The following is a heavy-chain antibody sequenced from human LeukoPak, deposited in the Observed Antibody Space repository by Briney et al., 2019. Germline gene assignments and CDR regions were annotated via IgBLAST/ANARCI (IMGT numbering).Heavy chain of an antibody. J-gene: IGHJ4*02. V-gene: IGHV1-18*01. CDR1: GYTFTSYG. D-gene: IGHD4-17*01. CDR2: ISAYNGNT. CDR3: ARGYGDYVGGNYFDY. Sequence: ASVKVSRKASGYTFTSYGISWVRQAPGQGLEWMGWISAYNGNTNYAQKLQGRVTMTTDTSTSTAYMELRSLRSDDTAVYYCARGYGDYVGGNYFDYWGQGTLVTVSS.